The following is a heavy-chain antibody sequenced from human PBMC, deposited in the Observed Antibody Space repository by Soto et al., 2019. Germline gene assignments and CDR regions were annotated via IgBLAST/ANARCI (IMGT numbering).Heavy chain of an antibody. V-gene: IGHV3-21*01. CDR2: ISSSSSYI. Sequence: EVQLVESGGGLVKPGGSLRLSCAASGFTFSSYSMNWVRQAPGKGLEWVSSISSSSSYIYYADSVKGRFTISRDNAKNSLYLQMNSLRAEDTAVYYCARDSSGYYGRGYWGQGTLVTVSS. D-gene: IGHD3-22*01. J-gene: IGHJ4*02. CDR3: ARDSSGYYGRGY. CDR1: GFTFSSYS.